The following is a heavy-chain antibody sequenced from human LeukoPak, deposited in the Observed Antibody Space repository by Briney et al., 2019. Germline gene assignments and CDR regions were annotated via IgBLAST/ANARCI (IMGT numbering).Heavy chain of an antibody. V-gene: IGHV3-49*03. J-gene: IGHJ4*02. Sequence: GGSLRLSCTASGFTFGDYAMSWFRQAPGKGLEWVGFIRSKAYGGTTEYAASVKGRFTISRDNAKNSLYLQMNSLRAEDTAVYYCARVKSYGSGSSGFDYWGQGTLVTVSS. CDR2: IRSKAYGGTT. D-gene: IGHD3-10*01. CDR3: ARVKSYGSGSSGFDY. CDR1: GFTFGDYA.